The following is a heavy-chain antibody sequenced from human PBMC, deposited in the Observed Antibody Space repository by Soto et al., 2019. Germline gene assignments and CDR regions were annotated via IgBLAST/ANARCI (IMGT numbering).Heavy chain of an antibody. J-gene: IGHJ6*02. CDR1: GFTFSSYG. V-gene: IGHV3-30*18. Sequence: QVQLVESGGGVVQPGRSLRLSCAASGFTFSSYGMHWVRQAPGKGLEWVAVISYDGSNKYYADSVKGRFTISRDNSKNTLYLKMNSLRAEDTAVYYCAKVVSSYYGMDVWGPGTTVTVSS. CDR2: ISYDGSNK. CDR3: AKVVSSYYGMDV.